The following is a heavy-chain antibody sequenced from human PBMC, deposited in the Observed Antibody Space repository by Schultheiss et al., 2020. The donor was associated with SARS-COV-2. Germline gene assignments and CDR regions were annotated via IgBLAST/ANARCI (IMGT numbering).Heavy chain of an antibody. D-gene: IGHD1-7*01. CDR2: ISSSSSYI. V-gene: IGHV3-21*04. CDR1: GFTFSSYS. J-gene: IGHJ6*02. CDR3: AKDGWNYSPPSNAMDV. Sequence: GGSLRLSCAASGFTFSSYSMNWVRQAPGKGLEWVSSISSSSSYIYYADSVKGRFTISRDNAKNTLYLQMSSLRDEDTALYYCAKDGWNYSPPSNAMDVWGQGTTVTVSS.